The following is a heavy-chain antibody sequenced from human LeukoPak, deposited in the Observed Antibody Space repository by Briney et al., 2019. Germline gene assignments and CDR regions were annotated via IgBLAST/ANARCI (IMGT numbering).Heavy chain of an antibody. V-gene: IGHV1-69*13. D-gene: IGHD3-22*01. J-gene: IGHJ4*02. CDR3: ARAAQFHTMIVEGYFDY. Sequence: SVKVSCKASGGTFSSYAISWVRQAPGQGLEWMGGIIPIFGTANYAQKFRGRVTITADESTSTAYMELSSLRSEDTAVYYCARAAQFHTMIVEGYFDYWGQGTLVTVSS. CDR1: GGTFSSYA. CDR2: IIPIFGTA.